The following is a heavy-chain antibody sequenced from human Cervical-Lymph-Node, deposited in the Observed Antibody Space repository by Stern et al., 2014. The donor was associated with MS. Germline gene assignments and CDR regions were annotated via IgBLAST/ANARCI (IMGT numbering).Heavy chain of an antibody. J-gene: IGHJ5*01. Sequence: VQLVESGGGLVKPGGSLTLSCAASGFNIVTYSMNWVRPAPGKGLEWVSFISSTSSNIKYADAVRGRFTISRDNAKNSLFLHMSGLRVEDTAVYYCASTSGWFDSWGQGIQVTVSS. V-gene: IGHV3-21*01. CDR3: ASTSGWFDS. CDR1: GFNIVTYS. CDR2: ISSTSSNI.